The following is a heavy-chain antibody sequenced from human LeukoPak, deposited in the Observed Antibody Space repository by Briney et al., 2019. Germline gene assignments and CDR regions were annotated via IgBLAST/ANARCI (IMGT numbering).Heavy chain of an antibody. D-gene: IGHD6-13*01. V-gene: IGHV4-38-2*02. CDR3: ARDSSSWEDAFDI. CDR1: GYSISSGYY. CDR2: IYHSGST. J-gene: IGHJ3*02. Sequence: TSETLSLTCTVSGYSISSGYYWGWIRQPPGKGLEWIGSIYHSGSTYYNPSLKSRVTISVDTSKNQLSLKLSSVTAADTAMYYCARDSSSWEDAFDIWGQGTMVTVSS.